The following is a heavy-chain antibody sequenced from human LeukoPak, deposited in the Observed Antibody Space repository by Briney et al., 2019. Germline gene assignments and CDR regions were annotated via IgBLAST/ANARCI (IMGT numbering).Heavy chain of an antibody. CDR2: ISGYNGDT. Sequence: GASVKVSCKASGYTFTSYGISWVRQAPGQGLEWMGLISGYNGDTKYAQRLQGRITMTTDTSTSTAYMELRNLRSDDTAVYYCARVGREVVTGAYYYYGMDVWGQGTTVTVSS. V-gene: IGHV1-18*01. J-gene: IGHJ6*02. D-gene: IGHD2-21*02. CDR3: ARVGREVVTGAYYYYGMDV. CDR1: GYTFTSYG.